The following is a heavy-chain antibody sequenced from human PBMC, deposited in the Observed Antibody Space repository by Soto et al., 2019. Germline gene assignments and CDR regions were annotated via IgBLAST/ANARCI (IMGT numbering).Heavy chain of an antibody. CDR2: ISYDGSNK. Sequence: QVQLVESGGGVVQPGRSLRLSCAASGFTFSSYGMHWVRQAPGKGLEWVAVISYDGSNKYYADSVKGRFTISRDNSKNTLYLQMNSLRAEDTAVYYCAKGDIQYYDSSGFDYWGQGTLVTVSS. CDR1: GFTFSSYG. D-gene: IGHD3-22*01. V-gene: IGHV3-30*18. J-gene: IGHJ4*02. CDR3: AKGDIQYYDSSGFDY.